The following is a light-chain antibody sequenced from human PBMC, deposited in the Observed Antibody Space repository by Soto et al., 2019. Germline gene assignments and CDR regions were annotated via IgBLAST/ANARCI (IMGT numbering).Light chain of an antibody. Sequence: QSVLTQPASVSGSPGQSITISCTGTSSDVGGYNYVSWYQQHPGKAPKLMIYEVSNRPSGVSNRFSGSKSGNTASLTISGLQAEGGADYYCSPYTSSSTDVVFGGGTKVTVL. CDR1: SSDVGGYNY. CDR2: EVS. V-gene: IGLV2-14*01. CDR3: SPYTSSSTDVV. J-gene: IGLJ2*01.